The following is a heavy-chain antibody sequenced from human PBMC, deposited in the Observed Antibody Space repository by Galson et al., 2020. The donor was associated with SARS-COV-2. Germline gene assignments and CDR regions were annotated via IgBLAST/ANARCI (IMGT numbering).Heavy chain of an antibody. V-gene: IGHV3-7*01. Sequence: GESLKISCAASGFTFITYWMSWVRRAPGKGLEWVANIKQDGSEKYYVDSVKGRFTISRDTARNSLYLQMNSLRAEDTAVYYCATVGFWNGYYRDSYWGQGTLVTFSS. CDR2: IKQDGSEK. J-gene: IGHJ4*02. CDR3: ATVGFWNGYYRDSY. CDR1: GFTFITYW. D-gene: IGHD3-3*01.